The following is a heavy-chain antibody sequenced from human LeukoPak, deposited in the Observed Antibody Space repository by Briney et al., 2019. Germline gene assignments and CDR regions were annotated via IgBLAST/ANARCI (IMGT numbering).Heavy chain of an antibody. CDR2: IYYSGST. J-gene: IGHJ4*02. D-gene: IGHD6-13*01. CDR1: GGSIRSRSYY. CDR3: ARVLAAAGDY. Sequence: SETLSLTCTVSGGSIRSRSYYWGWIRQPPGKGLEWIGSIYYSGSTYYNPSLKSRVTISVDTSKIQFSLKLSSVTAADTAVYYCARVLAAAGDYWGQGTLVTVSS. V-gene: IGHV4-39*07.